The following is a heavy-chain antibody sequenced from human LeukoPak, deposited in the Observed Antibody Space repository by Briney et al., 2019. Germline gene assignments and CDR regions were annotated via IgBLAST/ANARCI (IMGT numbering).Heavy chain of an antibody. CDR2: IKQAGSEN. V-gene: IGHV3-7*01. CDR1: GFIFSSYW. D-gene: IGHD2-2*02. CDR3: ARDAEYCSSTSCYKGIDH. J-gene: IGHJ4*02. Sequence: GGSLRLSCAASGFIFSSYWMTWVRQAPGKGLEWVANIKQAGSENSYMDSVKGRFTISRDNAKNSLYLQMDSLRAEDTAVYYCARDAEYCSSTSCYKGIDHWGQGTLVTVSS.